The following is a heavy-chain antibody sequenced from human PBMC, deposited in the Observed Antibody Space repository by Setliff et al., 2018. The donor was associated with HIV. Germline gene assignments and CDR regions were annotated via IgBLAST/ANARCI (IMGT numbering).Heavy chain of an antibody. CDR2: ISAYNAKT. CDR1: GYTLINYG. J-gene: IGHJ6*03. Sequence: GASVKVSCKASGYTLINYGISWVRQAPGQGLEWMGWISAYNAKTNYAQKLQGRVTMTTDTSTSTAYMELRSLRSDDTAVYYCAREGPEIFGVFIINYNYYMDVWGKGTTVTSP. D-gene: IGHD3-3*01. CDR3: AREGPEIFGVFIINYNYYMDV. V-gene: IGHV1-18*01.